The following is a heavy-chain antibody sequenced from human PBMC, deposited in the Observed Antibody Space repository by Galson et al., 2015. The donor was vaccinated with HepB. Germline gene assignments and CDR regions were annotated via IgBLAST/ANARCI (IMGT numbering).Heavy chain of an antibody. J-gene: IGHJ3*02. V-gene: IGHV1-69*02. CDR3: ARGGPRILMKNDAFDI. D-gene: IGHD2-8*01. Sequence: VKVSCEASGGTFSSHTISWVRQAPAQGLEWMGRIIPVLGIANYAQKFQGRVTFTADKSTGTAYMELNSLRSEDTALYYCARGGPRILMKNDAFDIWGQGTMVTVSS. CDR2: IIPVLGIA. CDR1: GGTFSSHT.